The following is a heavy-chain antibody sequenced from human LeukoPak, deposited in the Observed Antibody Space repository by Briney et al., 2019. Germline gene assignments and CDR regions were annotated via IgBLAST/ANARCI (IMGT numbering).Heavy chain of an antibody. CDR2: ISRHSTYI. CDR1: GFTFSNYG. D-gene: IGHD6-19*01. V-gene: IGHV3-21*06. CDR3: ARNEIPYSRGWNDLPSYSYFDL. Sequence: PGGSLRLSCVASGFTFSNYGMHWVRQAPGKGLEWVSSISRHSTYIYYADSLKGRFTISRDNAKNSVYLQINSLRAEDTAMYYCARNEIPYSRGWNDLPSYSYFDLWGRGTLVSVSS. J-gene: IGHJ2*01.